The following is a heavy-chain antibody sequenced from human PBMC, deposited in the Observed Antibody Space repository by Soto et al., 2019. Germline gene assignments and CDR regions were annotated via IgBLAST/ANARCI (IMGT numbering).Heavy chain of an antibody. D-gene: IGHD6-13*01. J-gene: IGHJ4*02. CDR2: INHSGRT. CDR3: ARGNIAAALVY. CDR1: GGSISGHY. V-gene: IGHV4-34*01. Sequence: SETLSLTCAVYGGSISGHYWNWIRQPPGKGLEWIGEINHSGRTNYNPSLKSRVTISVDTSKNQFSLNLGSVTAADTAVYYCARGNIAAALVYWGQGTLVTVS.